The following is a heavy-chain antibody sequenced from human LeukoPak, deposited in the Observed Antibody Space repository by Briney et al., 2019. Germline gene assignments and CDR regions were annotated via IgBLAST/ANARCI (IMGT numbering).Heavy chain of an antibody. CDR1: GFTVSSNY. Sequence: GGSLRLSCAASGFTVSSNYMSWVRQAPGKGLEWVPFIYSVGSTYYADSVKGRFTISRDNSKNTLYLQMNSLRAADTAVYYCARDSKISGDPYGMDVWGQGTTVTVSS. V-gene: IGHV3-53*01. J-gene: IGHJ6*02. D-gene: IGHD3-10*01. CDR2: IYSVGST. CDR3: ARDSKISGDPYGMDV.